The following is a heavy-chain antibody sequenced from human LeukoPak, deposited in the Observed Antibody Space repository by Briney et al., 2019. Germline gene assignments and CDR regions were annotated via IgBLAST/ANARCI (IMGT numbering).Heavy chain of an antibody. J-gene: IGHJ4*02. CDR3: ARGLLTYYYARDGPPPSLNYYFAY. CDR2: ISSTGST. CDR1: SFSISRDY. V-gene: IGHV4-4*07. D-gene: IGHD3-10*02. Sequence: PSETLSLTCTVSSFSISRDYWTWIRQPAGKELEWIGLISSTGSTNYNPSLNSRVTMSVDTATNQFSLKLTSVTAADTAAYFCARGLLTYYYARDGPPPSLNYYFAYWGLGTQVTVSS.